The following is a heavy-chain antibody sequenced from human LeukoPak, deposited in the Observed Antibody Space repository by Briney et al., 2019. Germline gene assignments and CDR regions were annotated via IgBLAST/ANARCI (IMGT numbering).Heavy chain of an antibody. CDR3: AKDLSVVAATKGPDY. J-gene: IGHJ4*02. CDR2: ISGSGGRT. CDR1: GFTFSSYA. D-gene: IGHD2-15*01. Sequence: GGSLRLSCAASGFTFSSYAMSWVRQAPGEGLEWVSAISGSGGRTYYADSVKGRFTISRDNSKNTLCLQMNSRRAEDTAVYYCAKDLSVVAATKGPDYWGQGTLVTVSS. V-gene: IGHV3-23*01.